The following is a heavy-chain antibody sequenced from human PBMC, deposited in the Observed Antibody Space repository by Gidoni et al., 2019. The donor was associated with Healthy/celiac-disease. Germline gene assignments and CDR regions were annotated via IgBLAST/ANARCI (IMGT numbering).Heavy chain of an antibody. V-gene: IGHV4-34*01. CDR3: ARGRVGRRNYYYYYYMDV. CDR1: GGSFSCYY. J-gene: IGHJ6*03. CDR2: INHSVST. D-gene: IGHD1-26*01. Sequence: QVQLQQWGAGLLKPSETLSLTCAVYGGSFSCYYWSWIRQPPGKGLEWIGEINHSVSTNYNPSLKSRVTISVDTSKNQSSLKLSSVTAADTAVYYCARGRVGRRNYYYYYYMDVWGKGTTVTVSS.